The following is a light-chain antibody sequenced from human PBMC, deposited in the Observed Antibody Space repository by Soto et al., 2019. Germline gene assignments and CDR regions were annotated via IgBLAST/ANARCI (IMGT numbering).Light chain of an antibody. J-gene: IGKJ5*01. Sequence: DIQMTQSPSSLSASIGDRVTITCRASHIISNYLNWYQQKPGIAPKLLIYAASSLQSGVPSRFSGSGSGTDFTLTISSLQPEDFAVYYCQQTYATPITFGQGTRLEIK. CDR1: HIISNY. V-gene: IGKV1-39*01. CDR2: AAS. CDR3: QQTYATPIT.